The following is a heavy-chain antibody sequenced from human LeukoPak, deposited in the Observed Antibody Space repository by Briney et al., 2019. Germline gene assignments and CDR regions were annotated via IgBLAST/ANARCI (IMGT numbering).Heavy chain of an antibody. CDR2: VSSTGSNT. V-gene: IGHV3-21*01. J-gene: IGHJ4*02. Sequence: GGSLRLSCAASGFTFSGYAMNWVRQAPGKGLEWVSSVSSTGSNTYYADSVKGRFTISRDNSKNTLYLQMNTLRPEDTAVYYCARAILVVITEIDYWGQGTLVTVSS. CDR1: GFTFSGYA. D-gene: IGHD3-22*01. CDR3: ARAILVVITEIDY.